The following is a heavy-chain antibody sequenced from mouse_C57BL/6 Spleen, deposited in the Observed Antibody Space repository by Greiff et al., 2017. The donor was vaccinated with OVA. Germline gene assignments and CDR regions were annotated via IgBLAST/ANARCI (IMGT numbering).Heavy chain of an antibody. Sequence: DVKLVESGGGLVQSGRSLRLSCATSGFTFSDFYMEWVRQAPGQGLEWIAASRNKANDYTTDYSASVKGRFIVSRDTSQSILYLQMNALRAEDTAIYYCARDADYGSSYWYFDVWGTGTTVTVSS. CDR1: GFTFSDFY. CDR2: SRNKANDYTT. V-gene: IGHV7-1*01. J-gene: IGHJ1*03. CDR3: ARDADYGSSYWYFDV. D-gene: IGHD1-1*01.